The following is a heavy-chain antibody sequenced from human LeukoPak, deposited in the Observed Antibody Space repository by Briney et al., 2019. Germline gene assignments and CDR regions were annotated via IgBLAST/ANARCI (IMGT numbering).Heavy chain of an antibody. Sequence: GGSLRLSCAASGFTFSSYSMNWVRQAPGKGLEWVSYISSSSSTIYYADSVKGRFTISRDNAKNSLYLQMNSLRAEDTAVYYCARGHRVVPAAITNWGQGTLVTVSS. J-gene: IGHJ4*02. D-gene: IGHD2-2*02. V-gene: IGHV3-48*01. CDR1: GFTFSSYS. CDR2: ISSSSSTI. CDR3: ARGHRVVPAAITN.